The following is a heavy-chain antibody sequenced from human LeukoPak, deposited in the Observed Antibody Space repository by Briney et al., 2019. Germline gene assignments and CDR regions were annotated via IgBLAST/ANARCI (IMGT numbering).Heavy chain of an antibody. Sequence: PSETLSLTCAVYGGSFSGYYWSWIRQPPGKGLEWIGSIYHSGSTYYNPSLKSRVTISVDTSKNQFSLKLSSVTAADTAVYYCARDNGHVQPWPSGWFDPWGQGTLVTVSS. CDR1: GGSFSGYY. CDR3: ARDNGHVQPWPSGWFDP. D-gene: IGHD1-1*01. J-gene: IGHJ5*02. CDR2: IYHSGST. V-gene: IGHV4-34*01.